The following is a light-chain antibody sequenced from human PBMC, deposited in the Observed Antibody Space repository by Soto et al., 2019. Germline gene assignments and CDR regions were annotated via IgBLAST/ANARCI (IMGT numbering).Light chain of an antibody. CDR1: QTITSY. CDR3: LQSYEFAYS. V-gene: IGKV1-39*01. Sequence: DIQMTQSPSSLSASVGDRVTITCRTSQTITSYLNWYQHKPGRAPKFLIYAASSLQTGVPSRFSGSGSGTDFTLTISSLQPEDFATYYCLQSYEFAYSFAQGIKLEIK. CDR2: AAS. J-gene: IGKJ2*01.